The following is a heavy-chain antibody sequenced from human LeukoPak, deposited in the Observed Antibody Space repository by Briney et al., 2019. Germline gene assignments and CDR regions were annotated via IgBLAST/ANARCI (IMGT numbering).Heavy chain of an antibody. V-gene: IGHV1-69*04. Sequence: SVKLSCTASGGTFSSDGISWVRQAPGQGLEWMGRIIPILGKANYAQKFQGRVTITADKSTSTAYMELSSLRSEDTAVYYCARITMFRGVAPSGYDYGMDVWGQGTTVTVSS. D-gene: IGHD3-10*01. CDR2: IIPILGKA. CDR3: ARITMFRGVAPSGYDYGMDV. J-gene: IGHJ6*02. CDR1: GGTFSSDG.